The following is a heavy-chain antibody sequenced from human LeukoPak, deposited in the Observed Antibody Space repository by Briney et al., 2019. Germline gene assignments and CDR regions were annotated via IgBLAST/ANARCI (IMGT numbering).Heavy chain of an antibody. CDR3: ARAGRDGYNYADY. J-gene: IGHJ4*02. CDR1: GLTVSSNY. Sequence: GGSLRLSCAASGLTVSSNYMSWVRQAPGKGLEGVSAIYSGGSTYYADSVKGRFTISRDNSKNTLYLQMNSLRVEDTAVYYCARAGRDGYNYADYWGQGTLVTVSS. V-gene: IGHV3-53*01. CDR2: IYSGGST. D-gene: IGHD5-24*01.